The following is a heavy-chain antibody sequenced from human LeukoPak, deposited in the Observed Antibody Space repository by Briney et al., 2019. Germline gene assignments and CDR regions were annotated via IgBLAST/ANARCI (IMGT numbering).Heavy chain of an antibody. CDR1: GYTFTSYG. CDR2: ISAYNGNT. D-gene: IGHD3-16*02. CDR3: ARVDDYVWGSYPRYYYYYMDV. Sequence: ASVKVSCKASGYTFTSYGISWVRQAPGQGLEWMGWISAYNGNTNYAQKLQGRVTMTTDTSTSTAYMELRSLRSDDTAVYYCARVDDYVWGSYPRYYYYYMDVWGKGTTVTVSS. J-gene: IGHJ6*03. V-gene: IGHV1-18*01.